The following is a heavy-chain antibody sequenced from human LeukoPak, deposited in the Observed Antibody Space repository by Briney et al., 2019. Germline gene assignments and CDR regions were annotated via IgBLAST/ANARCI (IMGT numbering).Heavy chain of an antibody. CDR3: ASSRYDSSGYYGIIGY. Sequence: GGSLRLSCAASGFTFSSYWMHWVRQAPGKGLEWVSAISGSGGSTYYADSVKGRFTISRDNAKNSLCLQMNSLRAEDTALYYCASSRYDSSGYYGIIGYWGQGTLVTVSS. CDR2: ISGSGGST. V-gene: IGHV3-21*01. J-gene: IGHJ4*02. CDR1: GFTFSSYW. D-gene: IGHD3-22*01.